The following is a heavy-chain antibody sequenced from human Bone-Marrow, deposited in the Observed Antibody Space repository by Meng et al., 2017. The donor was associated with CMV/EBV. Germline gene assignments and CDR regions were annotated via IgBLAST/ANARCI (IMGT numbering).Heavy chain of an antibody. V-gene: IGHV3-15*01. CDR2: IKSKTDGGTT. Sequence: GGSLRLSCAASGFTFSNAWMSWVRQAPGKGLEWVGRIKSKTDGGTTDYAAPVKGRFTISRDDSKNTLYLQMNSLKTEDTAVYYCARVLVVRGKGLYGMDVWGQGTTVTVSS. CDR1: GFTFSNAW. J-gene: IGHJ6*02. CDR3: ARVLVVRGKGLYGMDV. D-gene: IGHD3-10*01.